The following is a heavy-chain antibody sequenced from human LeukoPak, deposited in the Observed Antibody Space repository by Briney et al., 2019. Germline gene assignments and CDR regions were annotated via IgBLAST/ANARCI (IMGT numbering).Heavy chain of an antibody. Sequence: GGSLRLSCAASGFTFSSYGMHWVRQAPDKGLEWVAFLRHDGSNKNYADSVKGRFTISRGNSKNTLSLQMNSLRAEDTAMYYCAKDYIAYGSGSVCHYWGQGTLVTVS. V-gene: IGHV3-30*02. CDR2: LRHDGSNK. CDR1: GFTFSSYG. J-gene: IGHJ4*02. CDR3: AKDYIAYGSGSVCHY. D-gene: IGHD3-10*01.